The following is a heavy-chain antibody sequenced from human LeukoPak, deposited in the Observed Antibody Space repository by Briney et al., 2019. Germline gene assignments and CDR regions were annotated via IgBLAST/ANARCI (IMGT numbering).Heavy chain of an antibody. Sequence: GGSLRLSCAASGFTFSKNWMNWVRQAPGKGLEWVAIIKQDGSETYYVDSVKGRFTISRDNARNSLYLQMNSLRAEDTAVYYCAGGSGFLPPHRGQGTLVTVSS. CDR1: GFTFSKNW. V-gene: IGHV3-7*04. D-gene: IGHD3-22*01. CDR3: AGGSGFLPPH. CDR2: IKQDGSET. J-gene: IGHJ4*02.